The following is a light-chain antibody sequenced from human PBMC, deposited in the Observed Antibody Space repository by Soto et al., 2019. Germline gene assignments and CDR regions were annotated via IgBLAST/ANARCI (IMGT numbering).Light chain of an antibody. Sequence: QSALTQPHSASGSPGQSVTISCTGTGSDVGDYNYVSWYQQHPGKAPKLMIYEVSKRPSGVPDRFSGSKSGNTASLTVSGLQAEDEANYYCSSYTGSSYVFGTGTKLTVL. CDR2: EVS. CDR1: GSDVGDYNY. V-gene: IGLV2-8*01. CDR3: SSYTGSSYV. J-gene: IGLJ1*01.